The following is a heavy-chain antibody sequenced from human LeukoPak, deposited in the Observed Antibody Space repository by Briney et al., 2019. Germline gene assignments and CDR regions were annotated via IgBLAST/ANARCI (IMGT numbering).Heavy chain of an antibody. D-gene: IGHD5-24*01. CDR2: IYYSGST. J-gene: IGHJ3*02. V-gene: IGHV4-59*08. CDR1: GGSISSYY. CDR3: ARHLEARWLQSVGAFDI. Sequence: SETLSLTCTVSGGSISSYYWSWIRQPPGKGLEWIEYIYYSGSTNYNPSLKSRVTISVDTSKNQFSLKLSSVTAADTAVYYCARHLEARWLQSVGAFDIWGQGTMVTVSS.